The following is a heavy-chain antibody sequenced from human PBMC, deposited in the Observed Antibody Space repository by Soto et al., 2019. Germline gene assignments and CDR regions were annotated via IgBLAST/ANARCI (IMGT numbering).Heavy chain of an antibody. Sequence: ALVKVSCKTSGYTFSNYGINWVRQAPGQGLEWMGWISGYNGNTNYAQTVQGRVTMTTDTSTGTVYMELRSLKSDDTAIYYCSRFIMVGGWFDPNYYHGMDVWGQGTTVTVS. CDR2: ISGYNGNT. CDR1: GYTFSNYG. D-gene: IGHD6-19*01. CDR3: SRFIMVGGWFDPNYYHGMDV. V-gene: IGHV1-18*01. J-gene: IGHJ6*02.